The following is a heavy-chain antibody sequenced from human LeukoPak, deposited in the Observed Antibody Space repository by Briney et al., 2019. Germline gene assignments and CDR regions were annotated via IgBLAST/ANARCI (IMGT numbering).Heavy chain of an antibody. J-gene: IGHJ4*02. CDR1: GYSISSSNW. D-gene: IGHD3-22*01. Sequence: PSETLSLTCAVSGYSISSSNWWSWIRQPPGKGLEWIGEINHSGSTNYNPSLKSRVTISVDTSKNQFSLKLSSVTAADTAVYYCARRRPYYYDSSGYYRIFDYWGQGTLVTVSS. CDR3: ARRRPYYYDSSGYYRIFDY. V-gene: IGHV4-4*02. CDR2: INHSGST.